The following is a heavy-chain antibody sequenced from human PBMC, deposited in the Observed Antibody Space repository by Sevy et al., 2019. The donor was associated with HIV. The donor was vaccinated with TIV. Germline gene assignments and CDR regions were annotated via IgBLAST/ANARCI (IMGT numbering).Heavy chain of an antibody. J-gene: IGHJ4*02. Sequence: GGSLRLSCAASGFTFSDYYMSWIRQAPGKGLEWVSYISSSGSTIYYADSVKGRFTISRDNAKNSLYLQMNSLRAEDTAVYYCARELRGQWLVKPIDYWGQGTLVTVSS. V-gene: IGHV3-11*01. CDR3: ARELRGQWLVKPIDY. D-gene: IGHD6-19*01. CDR1: GFTFSDYY. CDR2: ISSSGSTI.